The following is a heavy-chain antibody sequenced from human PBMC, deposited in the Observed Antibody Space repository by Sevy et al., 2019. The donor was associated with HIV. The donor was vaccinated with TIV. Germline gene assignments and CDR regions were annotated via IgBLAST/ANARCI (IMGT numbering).Heavy chain of an antibody. CDR1: GYTFTDYY. CDR3: ARPSIVVVPAAMLEGFYYSDY. D-gene: IGHD2-2*01. J-gene: IGHJ4*02. V-gene: IGHV1-2*06. Sequence: ASVKVSCKASGYTFTDYYMHWVRQAPGQGLEWMGRINPNSGGINYAQKFQGRVTMTRDTSISTAYMELSRLRSDDTAVYYCARPSIVVVPAAMLEGFYYSDYWGQGTLVTVSS. CDR2: INPNSGGI.